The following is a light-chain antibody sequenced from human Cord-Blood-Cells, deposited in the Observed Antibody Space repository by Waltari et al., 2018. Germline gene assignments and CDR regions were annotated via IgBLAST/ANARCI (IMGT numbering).Light chain of an antibody. CDR3: CSYAGSKRV. CDR2: EGS. CDR1: SSDVGSYNL. J-gene: IGLJ3*02. V-gene: IGLV2-23*01. Sequence: QSALTQPASVSGSPGQSITISCTGTSSDVGSYNLVSWYQQHPGKAPKLMIYEGSKRPSGVLNRFSGSKSGNTASLTISGLQAEDEADYYCCSYAGSKRVFGGGTKLTVL.